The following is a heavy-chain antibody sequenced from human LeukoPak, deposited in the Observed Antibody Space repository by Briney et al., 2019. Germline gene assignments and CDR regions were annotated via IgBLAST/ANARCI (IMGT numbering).Heavy chain of an antibody. V-gene: IGHV4-39*01. CDR1: GGSISSSYYY. CDR2: IYYSGST. J-gene: IGHJ6*02. Sequence: KASETLSLTCTVSGGSISSSYYYWGWIRQPPGKGLEWIGSIYYSGIGSIYYSGSTYYNPSLQSRVTISVDTSKNQFSLKLSSVTAADTAVYYCASADGYYYGMDVWGQGATVTVSS. CDR3: ASADGYYYGMDV. D-gene: IGHD5-24*01.